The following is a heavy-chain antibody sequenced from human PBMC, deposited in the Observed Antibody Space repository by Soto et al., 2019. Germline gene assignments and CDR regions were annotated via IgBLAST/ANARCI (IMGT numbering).Heavy chain of an antibody. CDR2: IYYSGST. D-gene: IGHD1-26*01. CDR1: GGSISSSSYY. CDR3: ARLTFVIVGATTVWFAP. J-gene: IGHJ5*02. Sequence: SETLALTCTVSGGSISSSSYYWGWIRQPPGKGLEWIGSIYYSGSTYYNPSLKSRVTISVDTSKNQFSLKLSSVTAADTAVYYCARLTFVIVGATTVWFAPWGQGTLVTVSS. V-gene: IGHV4-39*01.